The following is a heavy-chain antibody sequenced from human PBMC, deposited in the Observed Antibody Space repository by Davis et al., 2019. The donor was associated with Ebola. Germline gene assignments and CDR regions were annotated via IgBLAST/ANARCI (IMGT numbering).Heavy chain of an antibody. J-gene: IGHJ6*02. D-gene: IGHD4-11*01. CDR3: AKDGEPYGNDEGRGMDV. CDR1: GFTLRRFW. V-gene: IGHV3-7*04. CDR2: IKQDGSEK. Sequence: GESLKTFCAASGFTLRRFWMSWVRQAPGKGLEWVANIKQDGSEKYYVDSVKVRFTISRDNSKNTLYLQMNSLRAEDTAVYYCAKDGEPYGNDEGRGMDVWGQGTTVTVSS.